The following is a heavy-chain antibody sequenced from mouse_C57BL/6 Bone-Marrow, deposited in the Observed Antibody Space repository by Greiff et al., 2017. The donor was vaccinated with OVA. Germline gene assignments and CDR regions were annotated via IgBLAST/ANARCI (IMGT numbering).Heavy chain of an antibody. D-gene: IGHD2-2*01. J-gene: IGHJ3*01. CDR2: IYPSSGNT. Sequence: VQLQQSGAELARPGASVKLSCKASGYTFTSYGISWVKQRTGQGLEWIGEIYPSSGNTYYNEKFKGKATLTADKSSSTAYMELSSLPSEDSAVYFCARAGYGYDVPFSYSGQGTLVTVSA. CDR1: GYTFTSYG. V-gene: IGHV1-81*01. CDR3: ARAGYGYDVPFSY.